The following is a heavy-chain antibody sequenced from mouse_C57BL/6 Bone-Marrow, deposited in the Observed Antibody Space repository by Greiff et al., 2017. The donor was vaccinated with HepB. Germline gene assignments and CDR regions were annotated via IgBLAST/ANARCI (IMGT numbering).Heavy chain of an antibody. CDR2: ISNGGGST. D-gene: IGHD2-5*01. Sequence: EVHLVESGGGLVQPGGSLKLSCAASGFTFSDYYMYWVRQTPEKRLEWVAYISNGGGSTYYPDTVKGRFTISRDNAKNTLYLQMSRLKSEDTALYYCARHGDYSNSWFAYWGQGTLVTVPA. V-gene: IGHV5-12*01. J-gene: IGHJ3*01. CDR1: GFTFSDYY. CDR3: ARHGDYSNSWFAY.